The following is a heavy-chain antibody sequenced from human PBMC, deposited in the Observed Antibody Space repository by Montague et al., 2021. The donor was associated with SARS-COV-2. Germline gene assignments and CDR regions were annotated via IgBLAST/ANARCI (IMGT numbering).Heavy chain of an antibody. Sequence: SETLSLTCTVSGGTVRDYYWNWIRQTPGKGLEWIGYIFYNGYTKYNPSLESRVTLSVDTPGNQFFLSLRSVTASDTATYFCARHSVSEDGTFFRSYFDPWGQGTVVTVSS. V-gene: IGHV4-59*08. CDR3: ARHSVSEDGTFFRSYFDP. J-gene: IGHJ5*02. D-gene: IGHD1-1*01. CDR1: GGTVRDYY. CDR2: IFYNGYT.